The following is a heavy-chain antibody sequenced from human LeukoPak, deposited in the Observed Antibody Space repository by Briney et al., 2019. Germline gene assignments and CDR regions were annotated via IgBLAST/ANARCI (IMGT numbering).Heavy chain of an antibody. J-gene: IGHJ4*02. CDR3: ARRGDGYNLNFDY. CDR1: GYTFTSYW. D-gene: IGHD5-24*01. Sequence: GESLKISCKGTGYTFTSYWIGWVRQMPGKGLEWMGIIYPCDSVTRYSPSFQGQVTISADKSIRTAYLQWSSLKASDTAMYYCARRGDGYNLNFDYWGQGTLVTVSS. V-gene: IGHV5-51*01. CDR2: IYPCDSVT.